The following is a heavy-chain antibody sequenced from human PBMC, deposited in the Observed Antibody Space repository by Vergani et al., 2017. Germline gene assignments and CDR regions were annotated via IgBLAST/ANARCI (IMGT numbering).Heavy chain of an antibody. CDR1: GYNFPSYA. CDR2: INAGNGNK. D-gene: IGHD2-15*01. CDR3: ARASAYCGGGTCYFHDY. V-gene: IGHV1-3*01. Sequence: QVQLVQSGTEVKKPGASVKVSCKASGYNFPSYAMRWVRQAPGQRLEWMGWINAGNGNKRYSQQFQGRVTIIRDTSASTAYIELSSLTSEDTVVYYCARASAYCGGGTCYFHDYWGQGTLVTVSS. J-gene: IGHJ4*02.